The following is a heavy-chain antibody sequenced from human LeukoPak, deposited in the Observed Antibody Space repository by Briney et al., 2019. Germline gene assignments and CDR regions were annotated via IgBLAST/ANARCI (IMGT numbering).Heavy chain of an antibody. V-gene: IGHV3-23*01. CDR3: AKDGAITMIVVPFDY. CDR1: GFTFSSYA. CDR2: ISGSGGST. D-gene: IGHD3-22*01. J-gene: IGHJ4*02. Sequence: PGGSLRLSCAASGFTFSSYAMSWVRQAPGKGLEWVSAISGSGGSTYYADSVKGRFTISRGNSKNTLYLQMNSLRAEDTAVYYCAKDGAITMIVVPFDYWGQGTLVTVSS.